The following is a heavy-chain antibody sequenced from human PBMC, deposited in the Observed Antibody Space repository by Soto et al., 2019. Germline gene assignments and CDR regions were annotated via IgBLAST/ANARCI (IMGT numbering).Heavy chain of an antibody. CDR2: ISYDGNYI. CDR3: ARGSKAGDGYNSVDYYYYGMDV. Sequence: GGSLRLSCAVSGFTFSTYGMHWVRQAPGKGLEWVAVISYDGNYIYYADSVKGRFTISRDNSKYTLYLQMNSLRGEDTAVYYCARGSKAGDGYNSVDYYYYGMDVWGQGTTVTVS. D-gene: IGHD5-12*01. CDR1: GFTFSTYG. V-gene: IGHV3-30*03. J-gene: IGHJ6*02.